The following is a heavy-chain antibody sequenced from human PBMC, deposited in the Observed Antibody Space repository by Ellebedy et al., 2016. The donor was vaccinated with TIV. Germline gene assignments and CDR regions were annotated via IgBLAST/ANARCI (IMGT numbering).Heavy chain of an antibody. J-gene: IGHJ4*02. Sequence: PGGSLRLSCVASGFTFSTYAMSWVRQAPEKGLEWVSGFGVSGDSTYYADSVKGRFTISRDNSKNTLYLQMNSLRVEDTAIYYCARGRSGTYVHHAFDYWGQGILVTVSS. CDR1: GFTFSTYA. D-gene: IGHD3-10*02. CDR2: FGVSGDST. CDR3: ARGRSGTYVHHAFDY. V-gene: IGHV3-23*01.